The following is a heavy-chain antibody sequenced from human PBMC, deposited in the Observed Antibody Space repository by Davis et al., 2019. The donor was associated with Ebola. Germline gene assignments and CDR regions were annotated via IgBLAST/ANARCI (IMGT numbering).Heavy chain of an antibody. J-gene: IGHJ6*04. CDR2: IYYTGTT. CDR3: ARDDVLVSYYGMGV. CDR1: GASISNDDFY. D-gene: IGHD3-10*01. V-gene: IGHV4-30-4*01. Sequence: SETLSLTCSVSGASISNDDFYWSWIRQPPGKGLEWIGYIYYTGTTYYNPSLSSRVTISVDTSKNQFSLKLSSMTAADTAVYYCARDDVLVSYYGMGVWGKGTTVTVSS.